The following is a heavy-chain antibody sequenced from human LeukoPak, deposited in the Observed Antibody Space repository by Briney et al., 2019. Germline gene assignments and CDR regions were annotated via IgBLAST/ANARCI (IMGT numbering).Heavy chain of an antibody. CDR3: TTERVYCGGDCHTPTANDAFDI. CDR1: GFTFSNYA. Sequence: GGSLRLSCAASGFTFSNYALHWVRQAPGKGLEWVAVILHDGSNKYADSVKGRFTISRDNSKNTLYLQMNSLRAEDTAVYYCTTERVYCGGDCHTPTANDAFDIWGQGTMVTVSS. D-gene: IGHD2-21*01. CDR2: ILHDGSNK. J-gene: IGHJ3*02. V-gene: IGHV3-30*04.